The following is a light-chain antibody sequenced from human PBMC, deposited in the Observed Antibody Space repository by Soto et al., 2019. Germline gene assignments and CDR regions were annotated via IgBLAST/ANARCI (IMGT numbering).Light chain of an antibody. CDR3: GTWDSSLSGVV. CDR1: SSNIGNNY. V-gene: IGLV1-51*01. J-gene: IGLJ2*01. CDR2: DNN. Sequence: QSVLTQPPSVSADPGQKVTISCSGSSSNIGNNYVSWYQQLPGTAPKLLIYDNNKRPSGIPDRFSGSKSGTSATLGITGLQTGDEADYYCGTWDSSLSGVVFGGGTKVTVL.